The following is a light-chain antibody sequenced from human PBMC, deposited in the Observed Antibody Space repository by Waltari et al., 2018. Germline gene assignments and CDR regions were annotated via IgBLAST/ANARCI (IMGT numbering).Light chain of an antibody. CDR1: SNDFGSYNY. CDR3: TSHAGSNIPVV. V-gene: IGLV2-8*01. CDR2: EVS. J-gene: IGLJ3*02. Sequence: QSALTQPPSASGSLGQSITLSCPGTSNDFGSYNYVFWHQQHPGKAPRLLISEVSKRPSGVPDRFSGSKSGNTASLTISGLQAEDEADYYCTSHAGSNIPVVFGGGTRVTVL.